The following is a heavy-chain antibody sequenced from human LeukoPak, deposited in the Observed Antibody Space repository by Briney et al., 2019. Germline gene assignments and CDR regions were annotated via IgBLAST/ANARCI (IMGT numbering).Heavy chain of an antibody. D-gene: IGHD6-13*01. Sequence: GRSLRLSCAASGFTFSSYAMHWVRQAPGKGLEWVAVISYDGSNKYYADSVKGRFTISRDNSKNTLYLQMNSLSAEDTAVYYCARIYSSSGLYFQHWGQGTLVTVSS. V-gene: IGHV3-30*14. CDR3: ARIYSSSGLYFQH. CDR1: GFTFSSYA. CDR2: ISYDGSNK. J-gene: IGHJ1*01.